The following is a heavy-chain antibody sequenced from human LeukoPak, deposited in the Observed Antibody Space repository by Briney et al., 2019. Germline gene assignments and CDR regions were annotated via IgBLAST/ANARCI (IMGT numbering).Heavy chain of an antibody. D-gene: IGHD2-2*01. CDR3: ARKTASSQAGFDY. Sequence: SETLSLTCTVSGGSISSSSYYWGWIRQPPGKGLEWIGTIYYSGNTYYNPSLKSRVTLSVDTSKNQFSLKLSSVTAADTAVYYCARKTASSQAGFDYWGQGTLVTVSS. CDR1: GGSISSSSYY. CDR2: IYYSGNT. V-gene: IGHV4-39*07. J-gene: IGHJ4*02.